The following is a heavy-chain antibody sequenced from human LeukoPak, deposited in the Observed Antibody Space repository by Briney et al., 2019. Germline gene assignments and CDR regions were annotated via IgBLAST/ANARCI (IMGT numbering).Heavy chain of an antibody. D-gene: IGHD5-12*01. V-gene: IGHV3-7*01. Sequence: GGSLRLSCAASGFTSSSYWMSWVRQAPGKGLEWVANIKQDGSEKYYVDSVKGRFTISRDNAKNSLYLQINSLRAEDTAVYYCARVVDIVATIWFDYWGQGTLVTVSS. CDR3: ARVVDIVATIWFDY. CDR2: IKQDGSEK. CDR1: GFTSSSYW. J-gene: IGHJ4*02.